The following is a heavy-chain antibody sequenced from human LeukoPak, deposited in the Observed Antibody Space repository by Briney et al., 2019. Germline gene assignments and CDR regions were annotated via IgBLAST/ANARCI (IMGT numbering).Heavy chain of an antibody. CDR1: GFTFSGYD. J-gene: IGHJ6*02. CDR2: TSSSSTI. Sequence: GGSLRLSCAASGFTFSGYDMSWVRQAPGKGLEWVSYTSSSSTIYYADSVKSRFTISRDNAKNSLYLQMNSLRAKDTAVYYCARLRYYGMDVWGQGTTVTVSS. CDR3: ARLRYYGMDV. V-gene: IGHV3-69-1*01.